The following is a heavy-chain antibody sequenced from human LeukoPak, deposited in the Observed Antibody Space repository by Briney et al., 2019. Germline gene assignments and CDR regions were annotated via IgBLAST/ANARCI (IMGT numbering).Heavy chain of an antibody. CDR3: AKGRSGCSSTSCYAGDLDY. Sequence: GGSLRLSCAASGFTFSSYWMHWVRQAPVKGLVWVSRINSDESRTTYADSVKGRFTISRDSAKNTLYLQMNSLRPEDTAVYYCAKGRSGCSSTSCYAGDLDYWGQGTLVTVSS. D-gene: IGHD2-2*01. V-gene: IGHV3-74*01. J-gene: IGHJ4*02. CDR1: GFTFSSYW. CDR2: INSDESRT.